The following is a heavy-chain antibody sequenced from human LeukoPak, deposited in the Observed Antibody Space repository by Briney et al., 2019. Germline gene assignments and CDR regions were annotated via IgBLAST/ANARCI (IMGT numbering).Heavy chain of an antibody. CDR1: GFTFSSYE. V-gene: IGHV3-48*03. Sequence: GGSLRLSCAASGFTFSSYEMNWVRQAPGKGLEWVSYISSSGSTIYYADSVKGRFTISRDNAKNSLYLQMSSLRAEDTAVYYCARSGGTVTTYYYYGMDVWGQGTTVTVSS. J-gene: IGHJ6*02. CDR2: ISSSGSTI. D-gene: IGHD4-17*01. CDR3: ARSGGTVTTYYYYGMDV.